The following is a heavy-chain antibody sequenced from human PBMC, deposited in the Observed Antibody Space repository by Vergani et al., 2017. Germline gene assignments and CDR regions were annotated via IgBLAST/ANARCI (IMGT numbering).Heavy chain of an antibody. CDR3: VRDRYEGTSPYNGRLLGH. CDR1: GFTVTNYA. Sequence: HVQLVESGGGVVQPGRSLRLSCVMSGFTVTNYAIFWVRQAPGKGLEWVSVIWHDGGNKYFADSVAGRFAISRDDSKKTVYLEMDNLRAEDTALYYCVRDRYEGTSPYNGRLLGHWGQGTRVAVSS. J-gene: IGHJ4*02. CDR2: IWHDGGNK. D-gene: IGHD1-1*01. V-gene: IGHV3-33*01.